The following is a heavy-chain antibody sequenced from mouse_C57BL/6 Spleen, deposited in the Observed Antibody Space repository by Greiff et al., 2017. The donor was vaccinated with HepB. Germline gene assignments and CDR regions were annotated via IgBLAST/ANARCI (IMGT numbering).Heavy chain of an antibody. CDR3: ARGDYGPLAWFAY. CDR2: IYPGDGDT. V-gene: IGHV1-80*01. CDR1: GYAFSSYW. D-gene: IGHD1-1*02. Sequence: QVQLQQSGAELVKPGASVKISCKASGYAFSSYWMNWVKQRPGKGLEWIGQIYPGDGDTNYNGKFKGKATLTADKSSSTAYMQLSSLTSEDSAVYVCARGDYGPLAWFAYWGQGTLVTVSA. J-gene: IGHJ3*01.